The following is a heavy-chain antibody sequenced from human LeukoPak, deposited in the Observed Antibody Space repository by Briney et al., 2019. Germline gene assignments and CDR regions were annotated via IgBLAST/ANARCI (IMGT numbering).Heavy chain of an antibody. CDR3: PRSRDGYNYWAADFDY. Sequence: GGSLRLSCAASGFTFSSYAMSWVRQAPGKGLQGVSGISGSGSRTYYADSVKGRFTISRDNSKNTLYVQMNRLRAEDTAVYHCPRSRDGYNYWAADFDYWGQGTLVTVSS. D-gene: IGHD5-24*01. V-gene: IGHV3-23*01. CDR2: ISGSGSRT. CDR1: GFTFSSYA. J-gene: IGHJ4*02.